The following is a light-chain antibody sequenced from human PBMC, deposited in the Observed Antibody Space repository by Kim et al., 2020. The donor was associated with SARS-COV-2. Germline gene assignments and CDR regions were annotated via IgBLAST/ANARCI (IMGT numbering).Light chain of an antibody. J-gene: IGLJ3*02. Sequence: GAPVKLNCTLISGHSSYAIASHHERPEKRPRYLMKVNRDGSHNKGDVIPDRFSGSSAGAARYLIISSLQSEDETDYYCQTWGTGWVFGGGTQLTVL. CDR1: SGHSSYA. CDR3: QTWGTGWV. V-gene: IGLV4-69*01. CDR2: VNRDGSH.